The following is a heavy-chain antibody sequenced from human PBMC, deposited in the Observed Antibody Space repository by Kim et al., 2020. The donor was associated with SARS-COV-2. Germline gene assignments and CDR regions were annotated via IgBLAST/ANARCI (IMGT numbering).Heavy chain of an antibody. D-gene: IGHD2-15*01. V-gene: IGHV4-34*01. CDR3: ARGRGLAGGNLDY. Sequence: NPSLKSRVTISVDTSKNQFSRKLSSVTAADTAVYYCARGRGLAGGNLDYWGQGTLVTVSS. J-gene: IGHJ4*02.